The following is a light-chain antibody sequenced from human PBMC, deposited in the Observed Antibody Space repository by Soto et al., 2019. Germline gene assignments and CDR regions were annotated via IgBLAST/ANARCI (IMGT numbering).Light chain of an antibody. V-gene: IGLV2-23*02. Sequence: QSALTQPASVSGSPGQSITISCTGTSSDVGTYNLVSWYQQHPGKAPKLMIYEVIKRPSGVSDRFSGSKSGNTASLTISGLQAEDEADYYCSSYADVRSVVFGGGTQLTVL. J-gene: IGLJ2*01. CDR2: EVI. CDR1: SSDVGTYNL. CDR3: SSYADVRSVV.